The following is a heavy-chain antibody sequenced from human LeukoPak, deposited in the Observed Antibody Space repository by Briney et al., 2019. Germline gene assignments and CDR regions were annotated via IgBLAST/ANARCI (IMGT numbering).Heavy chain of an antibody. D-gene: IGHD3-22*01. CDR1: GGSFSGYY. CDR2: INHSGST. V-gene: IGHV4-34*01. J-gene: IGHJ6*02. Sequence: SETLSLTCAVYGGSFSGYYWSWIRQPPGKGLEWIGEINHSGSTNYNPSLKSRVTISVDTSKNQFSLKLSSVTAADTAVYYCARDLNNYDSSGGDVRGQGTTVTVSS. CDR3: ARDLNNYDSSGGDV.